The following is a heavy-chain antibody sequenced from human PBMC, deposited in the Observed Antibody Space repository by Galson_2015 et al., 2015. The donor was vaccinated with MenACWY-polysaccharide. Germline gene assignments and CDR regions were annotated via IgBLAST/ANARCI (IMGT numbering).Heavy chain of an antibody. CDR1: GFTFSNHW. J-gene: IGHJ4*02. Sequence: SLRLSCAASGFTFSNHWMHWIRQSPETGLLWVSRINPDGTNTQYAGFVEGRFTISRDNVKNTLYLQMDSLRVEDTAVYYCVRDRDDILTGYHPMFDNWGQGTLVTVSS. CDR3: VRDRDDILTGYHPMFDN. V-gene: IGHV3-74*03. CDR2: INPDGTNT. D-gene: IGHD3-9*01.